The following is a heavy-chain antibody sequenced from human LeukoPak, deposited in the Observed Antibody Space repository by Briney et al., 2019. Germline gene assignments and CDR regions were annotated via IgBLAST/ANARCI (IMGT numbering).Heavy chain of an antibody. CDR2: IIPIFGTA. Sequence: GASVKVSCKASGGTFSSYAISWVRQAPGQGLEWMGGIIPIFGTANYAQKFQGRVTMTEDTSTDTAYMELSSLRSEDTAVYYCATGLGYYDSSGSPGDWGQGTLVTVSS. CDR1: GGTFSSYA. J-gene: IGHJ4*02. V-gene: IGHV1-69*06. D-gene: IGHD3-22*01. CDR3: ATGLGYYDSSGSPGD.